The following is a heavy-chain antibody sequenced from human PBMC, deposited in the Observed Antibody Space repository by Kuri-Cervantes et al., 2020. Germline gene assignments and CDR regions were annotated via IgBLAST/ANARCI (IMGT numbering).Heavy chain of an antibody. Sequence: SLKISCAASGFTFDDYAMHWVRQAPGKGLEWVSGISWNSGSIGYADSVKGRFTISRDNAKNSLYLQMNSLRDEDTAVYYCARDSYYYDSSGYYPPAGYYGMDVWGQGTTVTVSS. V-gene: IGHV3-9*01. CDR3: ARDSYYYDSSGYYPPAGYYGMDV. D-gene: IGHD3-22*01. CDR1: GFTFDDYA. J-gene: IGHJ6*02. CDR2: ISWNSGSI.